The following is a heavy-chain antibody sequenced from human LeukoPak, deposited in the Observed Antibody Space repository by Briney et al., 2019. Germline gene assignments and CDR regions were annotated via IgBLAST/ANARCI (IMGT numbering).Heavy chain of an antibody. CDR1: GFTFSSYW. V-gene: IGHV3-7*03. Sequence: GGSLRLSCAASGFTFSSYWMTWVRQAPGKGLEWVANIKQDGSEKSYEDSVKGRFTISRDNVKKSLYLQMNSLRAEDTAVYFCARGKYYYASGSDPLFDYWGQGTLVTVSS. J-gene: IGHJ4*02. D-gene: IGHD3-10*01. CDR3: ARGKYYYASGSDPLFDY. CDR2: IKQDGSEK.